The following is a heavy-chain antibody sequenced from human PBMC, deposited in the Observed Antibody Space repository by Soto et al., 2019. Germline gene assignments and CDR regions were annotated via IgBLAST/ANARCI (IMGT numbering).Heavy chain of an antibody. CDR1: GFTFSSYG. Sequence: PGGSLRLSCAASGFTFSSYGMHWVRQAPGKGLEWVAVISYDGSNKYYADSVKGRFTISRDNSKNTLYLQMNSLRAEDTAVYYCTTTYYDILTGYYSGFPWGQGT. CDR3: TTTYYDILTGYYSGFP. J-gene: IGHJ5*02. V-gene: IGHV3-30*03. D-gene: IGHD3-9*01. CDR2: ISYDGSNK.